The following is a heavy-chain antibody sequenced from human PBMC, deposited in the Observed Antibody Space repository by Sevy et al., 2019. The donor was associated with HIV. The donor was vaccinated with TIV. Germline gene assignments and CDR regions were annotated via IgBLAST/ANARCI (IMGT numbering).Heavy chain of an antibody. CDR2: ISSSSSTI. CDR1: GFTFSSYS. D-gene: IGHD2-21*01. CDR3: GRVGIVVGGAFDI. Sequence: GGSLRLSCAASGFTFSSYSMNWVRQAPGKGLEWVSYISSSSSTIYYTDSVKGRFTISRDNAKNSLYLQMNSMRAEDTAVYYWGRVGIVVGGAFDIWGQGTMVTVSS. J-gene: IGHJ3*02. V-gene: IGHV3-48*01.